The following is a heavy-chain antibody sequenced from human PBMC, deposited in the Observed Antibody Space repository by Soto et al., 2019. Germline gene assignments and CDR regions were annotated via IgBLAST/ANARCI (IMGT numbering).Heavy chain of an antibody. CDR3: ARAVYCTTASCWDDFHYYIMDV. V-gene: IGHV4-4*02. CDR2: IYHTGGR. Sequence: QVQLQQSGPGLVKPSGTLSLTCFVSGDSINNTYWWSWVRQAPEKGLEWIGGIYHTGGRSYMPPLQGRITLSVDSSKNQFSLKLTSVTAADTAVYYCARAVYCTTASCWDDFHYYIMDVWGQGTAVTVSS. D-gene: IGHD2-2*01. CDR1: GDSINNTYW. J-gene: IGHJ6*02.